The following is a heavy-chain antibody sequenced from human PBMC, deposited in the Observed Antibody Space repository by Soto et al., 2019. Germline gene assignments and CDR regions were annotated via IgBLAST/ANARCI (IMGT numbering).Heavy chain of an antibody. CDR2: IYYSGST. CDR3: AREGSIVGARWFDP. Sequence: SETLSLTCTVFGGSISSYYWSWIRQPPGKGLEWIGYIYYSGSTNYNPSLKSRVTISVDTSKNQFSLKLSSVTAADTAVYYCAREGSIVGARWFDPWGQGTLVTVSS. D-gene: IGHD1-26*01. V-gene: IGHV4-59*01. J-gene: IGHJ5*02. CDR1: GGSISSYY.